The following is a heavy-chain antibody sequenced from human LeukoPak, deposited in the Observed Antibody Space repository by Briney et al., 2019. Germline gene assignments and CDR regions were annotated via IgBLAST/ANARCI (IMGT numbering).Heavy chain of an antibody. Sequence: SETLSLTCAVSGGSISSGGYSWSWIRQPPGQGLEWIGYIYHSGSTYYNPSLKSRVTISVDRSKNQFSLKLSSVTAADTAVYYCATQRGGYFDYWGQGTLVTVSS. D-gene: IGHD3-16*01. CDR1: GGSISSGGYS. J-gene: IGHJ4*02. CDR2: IYHSGST. V-gene: IGHV4-30-2*01. CDR3: ATQRGGYFDY.